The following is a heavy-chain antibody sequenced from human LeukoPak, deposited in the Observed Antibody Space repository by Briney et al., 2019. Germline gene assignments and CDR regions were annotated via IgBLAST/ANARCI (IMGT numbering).Heavy chain of an antibody. J-gene: IGHJ4*02. D-gene: IGHD6-13*01. CDR2: IYHSGST. CDR3: ARREQLGRWYYFDY. V-gene: IGHV4-38-2*01. CDR1: GYSISSGYY. Sequence: SETLSLTCAVSGYSISSGYYWGWIRQPPGKGLEWIGSIYHSGSTYYNPSLKSRVTISVDTSKNQFSLKLSSVTAADTPVYYCARREQLGRWYYFDYWGQGTLVTVSS.